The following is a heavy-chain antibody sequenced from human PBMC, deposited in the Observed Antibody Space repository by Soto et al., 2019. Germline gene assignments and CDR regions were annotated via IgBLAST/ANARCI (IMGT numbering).Heavy chain of an antibody. D-gene: IGHD3-3*01. Sequence: QLHLVQSGAVVKKPGASVTVSCSASGYPVTAYYMHWVRQAPGRGLEWMGGINPATGAAKYTQPFRGRVTMTRDTSTSTVFMELSGLTSGDRAVFYGAGGGGVGVAGSAAFDMWGQGTVVTVSS. CDR1: GYPVTAYY. CDR3: AGGGGVGVAGSAAFDM. V-gene: IGHV1-2*02. J-gene: IGHJ3*02. CDR2: INPATGAA.